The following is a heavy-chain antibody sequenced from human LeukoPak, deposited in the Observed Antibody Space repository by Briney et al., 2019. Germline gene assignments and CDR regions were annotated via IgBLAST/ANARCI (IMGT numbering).Heavy chain of an antibody. J-gene: IGHJ4*02. Sequence: SETLSLTCAVYGGSFSGYYWSWIRQPPGKGLEWIGEINHSGSTNYSPSLKSRVTISVDTSKNQFSLKLSSVTAADTAVYYCARGRDAGYSSGWCDYWGQGTLVTVSS. CDR3: ARGRDAGYSSGWCDY. CDR1: GGSFSGYY. D-gene: IGHD6-19*01. CDR2: INHSGST. V-gene: IGHV4-34*01.